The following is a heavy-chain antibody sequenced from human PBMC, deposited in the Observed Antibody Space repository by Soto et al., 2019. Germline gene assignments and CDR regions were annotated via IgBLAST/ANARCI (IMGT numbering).Heavy chain of an antibody. CDR3: ARGFGVDVVVVPAAIESKGNYYYMDV. CDR2: INHSGST. D-gene: IGHD2-2*01. Sequence: PSETLSLTCAVYGGSFSGYYWSWIRQPPGKGLEWIGEINHSGSTNYNPSLKSRVTISVDTSKNQFSLKLSSVTAADTAVYYCARGFGVDVVVVPAAIESKGNYYYMDVWGKGTTVTVSS. J-gene: IGHJ6*03. V-gene: IGHV4-34*01. CDR1: GGSFSGYY.